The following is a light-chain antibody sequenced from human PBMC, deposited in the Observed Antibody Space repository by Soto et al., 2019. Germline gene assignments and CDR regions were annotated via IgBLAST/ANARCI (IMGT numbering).Light chain of an antibody. CDR2: GAS. V-gene: IGKV3D-20*02. CDR1: QSASSNY. J-gene: IGKJ5*01. CDR3: QQRSVWPIT. Sequence: ESVLTQSPGTLSLSPGERATLSCRASQSASSNYLAWYQQRPGQAPRLLIYGASTRATGIPARFSGSGSGTDFTLTISGLEPEDFAVYYCQQRSVWPITFGQGTRLEIK.